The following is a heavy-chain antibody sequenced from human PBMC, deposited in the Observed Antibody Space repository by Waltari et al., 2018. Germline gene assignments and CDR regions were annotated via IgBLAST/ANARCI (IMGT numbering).Heavy chain of an antibody. CDR2: IVVGSGNT. D-gene: IGHD6-19*01. Sequence: QMQLVQSGPEVKKPGTSVTVSCKASGFTFTRSAVQWVRQARGQRLEWIGWIVVGSGNTNYAQKFQERVTITRDMSTSTAYMELSSLRSEDTAVYYCAADRPGQGIAVTYFDYWGQGTLVTVSS. CDR3: AADRPGQGIAVTYFDY. V-gene: IGHV1-58*01. J-gene: IGHJ4*02. CDR1: GFTFTRSA.